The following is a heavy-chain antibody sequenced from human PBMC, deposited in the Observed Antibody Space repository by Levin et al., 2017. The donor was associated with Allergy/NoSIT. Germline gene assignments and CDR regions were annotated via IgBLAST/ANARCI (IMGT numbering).Heavy chain of an antibody. J-gene: IGHJ5*02. D-gene: IGHD6-19*01. CDR3: ARGADRSGWGPIFDP. V-gene: IGHV4-31*03. Sequence: SQTLSLTCTVSGGSITSGGYYWSWIRQRPGKGLEWIGYIYYSGTTYYSPSLKSRVTISVHTSESQFSLKLTSVSAADAAVYWCARGADRSGWGPIFDPWGQGILVTVSS. CDR2: IYYSGTT. CDR1: GGSITSGGYY.